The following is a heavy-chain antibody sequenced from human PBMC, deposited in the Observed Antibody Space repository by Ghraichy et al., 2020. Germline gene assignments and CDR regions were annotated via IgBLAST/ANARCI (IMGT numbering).Heavy chain of an antibody. Sequence: SQTLSLTCAVYGGSFSGYYWSWIRQPPGKGLEWIGEINHSGSTNYNPSLKSRVTISVDTSKNQLSLKLSSVTAADTAVYYCARGCCSSTSSSKSQYYYYMDVWGKGTTVTVSS. CDR1: GGSFSGYY. J-gene: IGHJ6*03. CDR3: ARGCCSSTSSSKSQYYYYMDV. CDR2: INHSGST. D-gene: IGHD2-2*01. V-gene: IGHV4-34*01.